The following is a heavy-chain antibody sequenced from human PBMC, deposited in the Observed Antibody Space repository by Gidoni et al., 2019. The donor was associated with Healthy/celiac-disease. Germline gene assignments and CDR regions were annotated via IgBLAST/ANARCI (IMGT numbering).Heavy chain of an antibody. V-gene: IGHV3-23*01. J-gene: IGHJ4*02. CDR1: GFTFSCYA. D-gene: IGHD3-10*01. Sequence: EVQLLDSGGGLVQPGGSLRLSCAASGFTFSCYAMSWVRQAPGKGLEWVSAISGSGGSTYYADSVKGRFTISRDNSKNTLYLQMNSLRAEDTAVYYCAKELVVRGVMIVALDYWGQGTLVTVSS. CDR2: ISGSGGST. CDR3: AKELVVRGVMIVALDY.